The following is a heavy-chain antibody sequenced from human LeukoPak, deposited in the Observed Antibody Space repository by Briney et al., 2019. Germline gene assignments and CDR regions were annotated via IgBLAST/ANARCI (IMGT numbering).Heavy chain of an antibody. D-gene: IGHD2-21*02. V-gene: IGHV1-69*05. CDR1: GGTFSNYG. Sequence: SVTVSCTASGGTFSNYGISWVRQAPGQGLEWMGGIIPIFGTTNYAQKFQGRVTMTRDTSTSTVYMELSSLRSEDTAVYYCARGGLAYCGGDCYRAFDIWGQGTMVTVSS. J-gene: IGHJ3*02. CDR3: ARGGLAYCGGDCYRAFDI. CDR2: IIPIFGTT.